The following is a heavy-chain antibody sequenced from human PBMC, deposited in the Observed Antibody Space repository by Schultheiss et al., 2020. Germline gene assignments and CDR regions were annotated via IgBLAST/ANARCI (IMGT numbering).Heavy chain of an antibody. CDR1: GFTFSSYA. D-gene: IGHD6-19*01. V-gene: IGHV3-7*02. Sequence: GESLKISCAASGFTFSSYAMHWVRQAPGKGLEWVANIKQDGSEKYYVDSVKGRFTISRDNARNSVFLQMNSLRAEDTAVYYCAFDASGWYYVDYWGQGTLVTVSS. CDR2: IKQDGSEK. CDR3: AFDASGWYYVDY. J-gene: IGHJ4*02.